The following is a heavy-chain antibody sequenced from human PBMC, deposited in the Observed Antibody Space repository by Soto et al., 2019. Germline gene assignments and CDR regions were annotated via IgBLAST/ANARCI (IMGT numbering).Heavy chain of an antibody. J-gene: IGHJ4*02. Sequence: EVKLVESGGGLVQPGGSLRISCKVSGFMFNDYAMTWVRQAPGKGLEWVSSIGKSGSDRDYADSVKGRFTISRDNSENTVYLQMDSLKVEDTALYFCMKVRDYWGQGTQVTVS. CDR1: GFMFNDYA. CDR3: MKVRDY. CDR2: IGKSGSDR. V-gene: IGHV3-23*04.